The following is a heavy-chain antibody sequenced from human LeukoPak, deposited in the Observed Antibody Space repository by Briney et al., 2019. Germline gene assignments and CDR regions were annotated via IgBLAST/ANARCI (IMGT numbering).Heavy chain of an antibody. Sequence: ASVKVSCKASGYTFTSYGISWVRQAPGQGLEWMGWISAYNGNTNYAQKLQGRVTMTTDTSTSTAYMELRSLRSDDTAVYYCALNVDTAMVIAFDIWGQGTMVTVSS. CDR1: GYTFTSYG. CDR2: ISAYNGNT. D-gene: IGHD5-18*01. V-gene: IGHV1-18*01. J-gene: IGHJ3*02. CDR3: ALNVDTAMVIAFDI.